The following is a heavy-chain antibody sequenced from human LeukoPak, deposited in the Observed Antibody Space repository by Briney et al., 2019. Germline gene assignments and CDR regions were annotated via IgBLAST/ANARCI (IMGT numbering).Heavy chain of an antibody. CDR3: AKDYRYCTSTSCYGDDAFDI. V-gene: IGHV3-23*01. CDR2: ISGSGGRT. J-gene: IGHJ3*02. Sequence: GGCLRLSCAASGFTFSSYAMSWVRQAPGKGLEWVSAISGSGGRTYYADSVKGRFTISRDNSKNTLYLQMNSLRAEDTAVYYCAKDYRYCTSTSCYGDDAFDIWGQGTMVSVSS. D-gene: IGHD2-2*01. CDR1: GFTFSSYA.